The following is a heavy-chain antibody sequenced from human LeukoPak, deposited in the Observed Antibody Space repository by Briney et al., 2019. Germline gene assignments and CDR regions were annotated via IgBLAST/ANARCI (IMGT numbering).Heavy chain of an antibody. V-gene: IGHV4-4*07. CDR1: GDSMSSYY. J-gene: IGHJ3*02. CDR2: IHTSGGT. D-gene: IGHD5-18*01. CDR3: ALGYTYGYYYPLDI. Sequence: SETLSLTCTVSGDSMSSYYWSWIRLPAGKGLEWIGRIHTSGGTNYNPSLRSRVTMSVDPSNNQFSLQLSSVTAADTAMYYCALGYTYGYYYPLDIWGQGARVTVSS.